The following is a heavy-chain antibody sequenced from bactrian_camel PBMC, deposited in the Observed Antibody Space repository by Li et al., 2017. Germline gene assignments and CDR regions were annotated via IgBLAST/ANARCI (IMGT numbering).Heavy chain of an antibody. CDR1: GGTEDGFY. CDR2: IYTGTDRT. CDR3: PSDMGLGWWQYNY. D-gene: IGHD7*01. V-gene: IGHV3S40*01. J-gene: IGHJ4*01. Sequence: VQLVESGGGSVQAGGSLRLSCVTSGGTEDGFYVAWIRQAPGKGREGVASIYTGTDRTYYADSVKGRFAIWQDNAKNTVYLQMNSLISEDTALYYCPSDMGLGWWQYNYWGQGTQVTVS.